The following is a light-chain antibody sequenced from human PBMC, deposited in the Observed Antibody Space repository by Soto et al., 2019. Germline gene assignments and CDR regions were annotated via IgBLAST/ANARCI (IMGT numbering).Light chain of an antibody. CDR3: QQYNTFWT. V-gene: IGKV1-5*01. CDR1: QGINNA. Sequence: QRTQSSPSLTASVGDRVTITCRASQGINNALVWYQQKPGKAPKLLIYDVSSLESGVPSRFSGSGSGTEFTLTISSLQPDDFATYYCQQYNTFWTFGQGTKVDI. CDR2: DVS. J-gene: IGKJ1*01.